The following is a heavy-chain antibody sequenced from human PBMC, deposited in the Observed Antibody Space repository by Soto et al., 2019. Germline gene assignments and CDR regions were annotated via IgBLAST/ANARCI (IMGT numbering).Heavy chain of an antibody. CDR1: GGCISSSSYY. CDR2: IYYSGST. V-gene: IGHV4-39*01. D-gene: IGHD2-8*01. J-gene: IGHJ6*02. CDR3: ARHAAVVLMDYYGMDV. Sequence: SETLSLTCTVSGGCISSSSYYWGWIRQPPGKGLEWIGSIYYSGSTYYNPSLKSRVTISVDTSKNQFSLKLSSVTAADTAVYYCARHAAVVLMDYYGMDVWGQGTTVTVS.